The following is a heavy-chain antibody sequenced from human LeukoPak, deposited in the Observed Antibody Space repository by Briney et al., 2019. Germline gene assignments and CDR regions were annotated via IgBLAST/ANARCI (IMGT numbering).Heavy chain of an antibody. D-gene: IGHD2-2*01. V-gene: IGHV4-34*01. CDR1: GGSFSGYY. J-gene: IGHJ4*02. Sequence: SETLSLTCAVYGGSFSGYYWSWIRQPPGKGLEWLGEINHSGSTNYNPSLKSRVTISVDTSKNQFSLKLSSVTAADTAVYYCARHVPHRRYCSSTSCVGGPGRIGDFDYWGQGTLVTVSS. CDR2: INHSGST. CDR3: ARHVPHRRYCSSTSCVGGPGRIGDFDY.